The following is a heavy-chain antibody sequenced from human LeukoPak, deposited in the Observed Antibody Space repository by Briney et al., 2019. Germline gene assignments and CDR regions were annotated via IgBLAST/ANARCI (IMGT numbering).Heavy chain of an antibody. V-gene: IGHV3-53*01. CDR3: ARAGD. Sequence: GGSLRLSCAASGFTVSSTYMSWVRHIPGKGLEWVSVISSGGNTYYTDSVKGRFTISRDNAKNSLYLQMNSLRAEDTAVYYCARAGDWGQGTLVTVSS. D-gene: IGHD3-10*01. CDR1: GFTVSSTY. CDR2: ISSGGNT. J-gene: IGHJ4*02.